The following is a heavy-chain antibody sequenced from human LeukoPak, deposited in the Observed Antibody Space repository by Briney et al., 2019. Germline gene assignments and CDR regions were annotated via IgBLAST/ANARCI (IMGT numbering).Heavy chain of an antibody. Sequence: PGRSLGLSCVASGSTFSTYGMHWVRQAPGKGLEWVAVISYDGSNKYYADSVKGRFTISRDNSENTLYLQMNSLRAEDTAVYYCTKDPNGDYVGAFDFWDQGTLVIVSS. J-gene: IGHJ3*01. D-gene: IGHD4-17*01. CDR2: ISYDGSNK. CDR3: TKDPNGDYVGAFDF. V-gene: IGHV3-30*18. CDR1: GSTFSTYG.